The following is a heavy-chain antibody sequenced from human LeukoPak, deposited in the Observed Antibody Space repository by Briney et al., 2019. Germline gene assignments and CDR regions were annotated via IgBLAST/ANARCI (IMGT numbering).Heavy chain of an antibody. CDR2: ISGSGGST. Sequence: GGSLRLSCAASGFTFSSYAMSWVRQAPGKGLEWVSAISGSGGSTYYADSVKGRFTISRDNSKNSLYLQMNSLRAEDTALYYCAKDMAAYYYASGNIDYWGQGTLVTVSS. V-gene: IGHV3-23*01. J-gene: IGHJ4*02. CDR1: GFTFSSYA. CDR3: AKDMAAYYYASGNIDY. D-gene: IGHD3-10*01.